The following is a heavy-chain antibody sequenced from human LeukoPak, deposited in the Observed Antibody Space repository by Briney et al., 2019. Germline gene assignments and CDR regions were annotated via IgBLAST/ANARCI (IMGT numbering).Heavy chain of an antibody. CDR2: IYTSGST. D-gene: IGHD1-26*01. J-gene: IGHJ6*03. Sequence: SQTLSLTCTVSGGSISSGSYYWSWIRQPAGKGLEWIGRIYTSGSTNYNPSLKSRVTISVDTSKNQFSLKLSSVTAADTAVYYCARSRLEGATYYYYYMDVWGKGTTVTVSS. CDR3: ARSRLEGATYYYYYMDV. V-gene: IGHV4-61*02. CDR1: GGSISSGSYY.